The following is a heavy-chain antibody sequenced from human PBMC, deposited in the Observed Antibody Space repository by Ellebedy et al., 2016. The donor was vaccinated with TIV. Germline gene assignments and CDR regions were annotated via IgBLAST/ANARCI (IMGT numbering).Heavy chain of an antibody. CDR3: ARRSTDFAFDS. D-gene: IGHD3-3*01. CDR1: GCTISSYA. V-gene: IGHV3-23*01. CDR2: ISANGGTT. J-gene: IGHJ4*02. Sequence: PGGSLTLSCAASGCTISSYAMSWVRQAPGKGLEWVSNISANGGTTYYADSVKGRCTISRDNTKNTLFLQISSLRAEDTAVYFCARRSTDFAFDSWGQGTLVTVSS.